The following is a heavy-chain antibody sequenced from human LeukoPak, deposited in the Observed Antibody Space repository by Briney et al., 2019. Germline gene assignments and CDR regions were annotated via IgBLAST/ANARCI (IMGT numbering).Heavy chain of an antibody. V-gene: IGHV4-38-2*02. Sequence: SETLSLTCTVSGYSINSGYFWGWVRQPPGKGPEWIGSIFHTGDVYYNPSLKSRVTISVDTSKNQFSLRLSSVTAADTAVYYCARSCLIVDIVATIRARLGGNGFDIWGQGTMVTVSS. CDR1: GYSINSGYF. J-gene: IGHJ3*02. D-gene: IGHD5-12*01. CDR3: ARSCLIVDIVATIRARLGGNGFDI. CDR2: IFHTGDV.